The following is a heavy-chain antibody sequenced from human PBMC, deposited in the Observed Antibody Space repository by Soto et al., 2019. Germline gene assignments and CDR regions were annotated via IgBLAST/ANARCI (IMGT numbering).Heavy chain of an antibody. CDR3: ATVATGRYNRFDP. CDR1: GFSFSNYW. D-gene: IGHD3-3*02. CDR2: INSDGTRT. Sequence: QPGGSLRLSCAASGFSFSNYWMHWVRQAPGKGLVWVSRINSDGTRTTYADSVKGRFTISRDNAKNTLYLQMNSLRAEDSAVYYCATVATGRYNRFDPWGQGTRVTVSS. V-gene: IGHV3-74*01. J-gene: IGHJ5*02.